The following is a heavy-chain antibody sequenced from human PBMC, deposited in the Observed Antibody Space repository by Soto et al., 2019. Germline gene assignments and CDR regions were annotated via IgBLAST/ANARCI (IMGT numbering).Heavy chain of an antibody. CDR2: INPNSGGT. D-gene: IGHD4-4*01. CDR3: ARDLSLRTVTDYYYYYGMDV. J-gene: IGHJ6*02. Sequence: ASVKVSCKASGYTFTGYYMHWVRQAPGRGLEWMGWINPNSGGTNYAQKFQGWVTMTRDTSISTAYMELSRLRSDDTAVYYCARDLSLRTVTDYYYYYGMDVWGQGTTVTVS. CDR1: GYTFTGYY. V-gene: IGHV1-2*04.